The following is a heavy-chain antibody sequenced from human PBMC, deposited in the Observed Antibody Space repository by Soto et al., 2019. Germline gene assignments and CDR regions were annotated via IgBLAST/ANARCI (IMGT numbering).Heavy chain of an antibody. J-gene: IGHJ6*02. CDR1: GYTFTGYY. V-gene: IGHV1-2*02. CDR2: INPNSGGT. CDR3: ARARIAAAVMDV. D-gene: IGHD6-13*01. Sequence: RASVKVSCKASGYTFTGYYMHWVRQAPGQGLEWMGWINPNSGGTNYAQKFQGRVTMTRDTSISTAYMELSRLRSDDTAVYYCARARIAAAVMDVWGQGTTVTVSS.